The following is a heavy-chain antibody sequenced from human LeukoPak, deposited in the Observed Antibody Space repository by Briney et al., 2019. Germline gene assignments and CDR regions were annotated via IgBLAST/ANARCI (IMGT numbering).Heavy chain of an antibody. CDR3: ARVRIVGSTYDAFDI. Sequence: PGGSLRLSSAASGFTFSTYAMHWVRQAPGKGLEWVAVISYDGTTKYHADSVKGRFTISRDNSKNTLYLQMNTLRAEDTAVYYCARVRIVGSTYDAFDIWGQGTMVTVSS. J-gene: IGHJ3*02. CDR1: GFTFSTYA. V-gene: IGHV3-30-3*01. CDR2: ISYDGTTK. D-gene: IGHD1-26*01.